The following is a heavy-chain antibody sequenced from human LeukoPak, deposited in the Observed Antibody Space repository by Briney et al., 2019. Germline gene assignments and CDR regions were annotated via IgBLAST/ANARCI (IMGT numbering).Heavy chain of an antibody. V-gene: IGHV3-15*01. CDR2: IKSKTDGGTT. J-gene: IGHJ4*02. Sequence: GGSLRLSCAASGFTFSNAWMSWVRQAPGKGLEWVGRIKSKTDGGTTDYAEPVKGRFTISRDDSKNTLYLQMNSLKTEDTAVYYCTTERVIVVVPAAISQLNFDYWGQGTLVTVSS. CDR3: TTERVIVVVPAAISQLNFDY. CDR1: GFTFSNAW. D-gene: IGHD2-2*01.